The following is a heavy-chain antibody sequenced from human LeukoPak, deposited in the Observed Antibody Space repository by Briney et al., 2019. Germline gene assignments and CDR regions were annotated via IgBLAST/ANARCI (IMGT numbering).Heavy chain of an antibody. J-gene: IGHJ3*02. CDR1: GFIFSSYD. CDR3: ARGITFGGVILNDAFDI. V-gene: IGHV4-34*01. CDR2: INHSGST. D-gene: IGHD3-16*02. Sequence: GSLRLSCSASGFIFSSYDMSWIRQPPGKGLEWIGEINHSGSTNYNPSLKSRVTISVDTSKNQFSLKLSSVTAADTAVYYCARGITFGGVILNDAFDIWGQGTMVTVSS.